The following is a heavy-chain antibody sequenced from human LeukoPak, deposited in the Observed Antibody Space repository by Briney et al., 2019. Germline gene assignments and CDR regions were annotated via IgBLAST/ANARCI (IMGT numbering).Heavy chain of an antibody. Sequence: GRSLRLSCAASGFTFSSYWMHWVRQAPGKGLVWVSRINSDGSTTTYADSVKGRFTISRDNAKNTLYLQMNSLRAEDTAVYYCARNQGSDLDYWGQGTLVTVSS. D-gene: IGHD1-14*01. J-gene: IGHJ4*02. CDR1: GFTFSSYW. V-gene: IGHV3-74*01. CDR3: ARNQGSDLDY. CDR2: INSDGSTT.